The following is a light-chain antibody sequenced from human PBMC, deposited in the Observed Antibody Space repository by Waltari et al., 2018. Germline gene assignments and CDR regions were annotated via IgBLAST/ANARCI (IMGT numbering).Light chain of an antibody. J-gene: IGKJ2*01. V-gene: IGKV3-20*01. Sequence: IVLTQSPGTLSLSPGDRASLSCKASQSLGKNYLAWYQHKPGQAPRLLIYGASSRAAGIPDRFSGSGSWTDFTLTISRLEPEDFAVYYCQQYASSVLYTFGQGTKLEIK. CDR1: QSLGKNY. CDR2: GAS. CDR3: QQYASSVLYT.